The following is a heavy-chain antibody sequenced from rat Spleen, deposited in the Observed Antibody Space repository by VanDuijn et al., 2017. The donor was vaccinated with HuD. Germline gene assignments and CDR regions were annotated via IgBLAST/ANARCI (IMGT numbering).Heavy chain of an antibody. D-gene: IGHD4-3*01. CDR1: GFTFSDYY. CDR2: ISYDGSST. V-gene: IGHV5-29*01. J-gene: IGHJ3*01. Sequence: EVQLVESDGGLVQPGRSLKLSCAASGFTFSDYYMAWVRQAPTKGLEWVATISYDGSSTYYRDSVKGRFTISRDNAKSTLYLQMDSLRSEDTATYYCARHHNSGYGWFAYWGQGTLVTVSS. CDR3: ARHHNSGYGWFAY.